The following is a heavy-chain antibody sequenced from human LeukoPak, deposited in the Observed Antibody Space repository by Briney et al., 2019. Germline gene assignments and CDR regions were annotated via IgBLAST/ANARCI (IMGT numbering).Heavy chain of an antibody. CDR1: GFKFDDYG. V-gene: IGHV3-20*04. CDR2: INWNGGST. D-gene: IGHD3-22*01. J-gene: IGHJ3*02. CDR3: ARGPYYYDRSARKAFDT. Sequence: PGGSLRLSCAASGFKFDDYGISWVRQAPGKGLEWVSGINWNGGSTGYADSVKGRFTISRDNAKNSLYLQMNSLRAEDTALYYCARGPYYYDRSARKAFDTWGQGTMVTVSS.